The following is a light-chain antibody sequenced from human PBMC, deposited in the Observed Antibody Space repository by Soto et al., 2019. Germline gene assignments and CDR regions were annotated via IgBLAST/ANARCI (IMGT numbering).Light chain of an antibody. CDR3: NSYAGSNNWV. Sequence: QSVLTQPASVSGSPGQSITISCTGTSSDVGSYNYVSWFQQHPGKAPKLMIYEVSKRPSGVPDRFSGPKSGNTASLTVSGLQAEDEADYYCNSYAGSNNWVFGGGTKLTVL. CDR1: SSDVGSYNY. CDR2: EVS. J-gene: IGLJ3*02. V-gene: IGLV2-8*01.